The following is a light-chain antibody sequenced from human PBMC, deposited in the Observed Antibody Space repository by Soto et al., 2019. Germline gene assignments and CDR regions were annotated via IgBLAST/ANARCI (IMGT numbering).Light chain of an antibody. CDR1: QGIRNL. V-gene: IGKV1-27*01. CDR3: QKYSSVPV. J-gene: IGKJ3*01. CDR2: AAS. Sequence: IQLPQSPKSLSASVGAGVTITCRASQGIRNLVAWYQQKPGKAPKLLIYAASTLQSGVPSRFSGSGSGTDFTLTINSLQPEDVATYSCQKYSSVPVFGPGTKVEIK.